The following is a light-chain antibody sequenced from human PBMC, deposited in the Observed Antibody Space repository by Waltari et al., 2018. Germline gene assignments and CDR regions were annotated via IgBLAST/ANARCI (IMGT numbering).Light chain of an antibody. CDR1: QSISSY. J-gene: IGKJ4*01. V-gene: IGKV1-39*01. Sequence: DIQMTQSPSSLSASVGDRVTITCQASQSISSYLNWYQQKPGKAPKLLIYAASSLQSGVPSRFSGSGSGTDLTLTISSLQPEDFATYYCQQSYSTPLTFGGGTKVEIK. CDR3: QQSYSTPLT. CDR2: AAS.